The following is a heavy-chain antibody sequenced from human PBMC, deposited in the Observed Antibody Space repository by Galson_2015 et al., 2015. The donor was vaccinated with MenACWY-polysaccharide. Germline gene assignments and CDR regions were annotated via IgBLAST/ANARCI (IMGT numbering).Heavy chain of an antibody. Sequence: SLRLSCAASGFTFSTYAMHWVRQAPGKGLEWVAIISVDGGNTYYADSVKGGFPIPRAISGNTHNRQMTSLGAEDTAVYYCASDYRDRSAYYGLDVWGQGTLVTVSS. CDR3: ASDYRDRSAYYGLDV. CDR1: GFTFSTYA. V-gene: IGHV3-30-3*01. D-gene: IGHD3-16*02. CDR2: ISVDGGNT. J-gene: IGHJ6*02.